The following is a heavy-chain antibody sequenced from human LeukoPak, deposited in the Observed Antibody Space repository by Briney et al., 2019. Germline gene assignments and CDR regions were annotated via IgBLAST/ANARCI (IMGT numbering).Heavy chain of an antibody. Sequence: PSETLSLTCAVYGGSFSGYYWSWIRQPPGKGLEWIGEINHSGSTNYNPSLKSRVTISVDTSKNQFSLKLSSVTAADTAVYYCARTRALGYVDYWGQGTLVTVSS. CDR2: INHSGST. V-gene: IGHV4-34*01. CDR1: GGSFSGYY. J-gene: IGHJ4*02. CDR3: ARTRALGYVDY. D-gene: IGHD3-16*01.